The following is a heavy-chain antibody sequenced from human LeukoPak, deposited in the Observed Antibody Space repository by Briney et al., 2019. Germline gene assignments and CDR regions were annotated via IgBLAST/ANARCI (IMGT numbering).Heavy chain of an antibody. Sequence: SETLSLTCTVSGGSISGYYWSWIRQPAGKGLEWIGRIYTSGSTNYNPSLKSRVTISVDTSKNQFSLKLSSVTAADTAVYYCARGAVYSYGYAAFFYYYMDVWGKGTTVTISS. V-gene: IGHV4-4*07. CDR2: IYTSGST. J-gene: IGHJ6*03. D-gene: IGHD5-18*01. CDR3: ARGAVYSYGYAAFFYYYMDV. CDR1: GGSISGYY.